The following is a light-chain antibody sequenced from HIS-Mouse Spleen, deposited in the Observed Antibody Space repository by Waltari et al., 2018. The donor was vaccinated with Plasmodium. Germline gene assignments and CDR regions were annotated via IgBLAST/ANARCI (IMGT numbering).Light chain of an antibody. CDR1: QSVSSY. CDR3: QQRSNWPPLT. V-gene: IGKV3-11*01. Sequence: EIVLTQSPATLSLSPGERATLSCRASQSVSSYLAWYQQKPGQAPRLLIDDASNRATGIPARCSGRGSGTDFTLTISSLEPEDLAVYYCQQRSNWPPLTFGGGTKVEIK. CDR2: DAS. J-gene: IGKJ4*01.